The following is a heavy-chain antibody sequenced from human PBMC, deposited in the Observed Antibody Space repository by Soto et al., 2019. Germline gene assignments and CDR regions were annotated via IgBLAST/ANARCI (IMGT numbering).Heavy chain of an antibody. CDR2: ISGSGGST. Sequence: GGSLRLSCAASGFTFSSFAMSWVRQAPGKGLDWVSAISGSGGSTYSADSVKGRFTISRDNSKNTLYLQMSSLRAEDTAVYYCAKRGGWYEVCWFDPWGQGTLVTVSS. D-gene: IGHD6-19*01. CDR3: AKRGGWYEVCWFDP. J-gene: IGHJ5*02. CDR1: GFTFSSFA. V-gene: IGHV3-23*01.